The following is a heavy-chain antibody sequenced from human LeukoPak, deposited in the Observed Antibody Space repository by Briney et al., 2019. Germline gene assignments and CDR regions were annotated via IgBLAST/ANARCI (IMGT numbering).Heavy chain of an antibody. J-gene: IGHJ4*02. CDR3: ARECGRGPPDY. CDR1: GFTFSSYS. CDR2: ISSSSSTI. Sequence: GGSLRLSCAASGFTFSSYSMNWVRQAPGEGLEWVSYISSSSSTIYYADSVKGRFTISRDNAKNSLYLQMNSLRAEDTAVYYCARECGRGPPDYWGQGTLVTVSS. D-gene: IGHD2-21*01. V-gene: IGHV3-48*04.